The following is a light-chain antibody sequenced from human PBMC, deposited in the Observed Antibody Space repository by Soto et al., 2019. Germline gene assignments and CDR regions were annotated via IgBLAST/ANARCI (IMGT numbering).Light chain of an antibody. V-gene: IGKV3-20*01. Sequence: EVVLTRFPATLSLSPGERATLSCRASQRLSRSLAWYQQKPGQAPRVFIYGASTRATGIPDRFSGSGSGTDFTLTISRLEPEDFAVYYCQQQGRSWITFGQGTRLEIK. CDR1: QRLSRS. CDR3: QQQGRSWIT. CDR2: GAS. J-gene: IGKJ5*01.